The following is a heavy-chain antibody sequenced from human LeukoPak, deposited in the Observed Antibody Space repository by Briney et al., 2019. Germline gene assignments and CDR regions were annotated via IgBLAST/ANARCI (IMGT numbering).Heavy chain of an antibody. J-gene: IGHJ4*02. CDR2: IWYDGSNK. D-gene: IGHD7-27*01. V-gene: IGHV3-33*01. CDR3: ARDLTGEMDYFDY. CDR1: GFTFSSYG. Sequence: PGGSLRLSCAASGFTFSSYGMHWVRQAPGKGLEWVAVIWYDGSNKYYADSVKGRFTISRDNSKNTLYLQMNSLRAEDTAVYYCARDLTGEMDYFDYWGQGTLVTVSS.